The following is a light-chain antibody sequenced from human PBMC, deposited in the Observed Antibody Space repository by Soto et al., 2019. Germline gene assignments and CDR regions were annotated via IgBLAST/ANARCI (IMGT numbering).Light chain of an antibody. J-gene: IGLJ3*02. Sequence: QSALTQPASVSGSPGQSITISCTGTSSDVDVYNYVSWYQQHPGKAPKLMIYDVNNRPSGVSNRFSGSKSGNSASLTISGLQAEDEAHYYCSSYTSGSVLFGGGTKVTVL. CDR1: SSDVDVYNY. CDR3: SSYTSGSVL. CDR2: DVN. V-gene: IGLV2-14*01.